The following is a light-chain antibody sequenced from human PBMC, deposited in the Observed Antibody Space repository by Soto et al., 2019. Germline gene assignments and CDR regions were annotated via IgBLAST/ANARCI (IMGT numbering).Light chain of an antibody. V-gene: IGLV2-8*01. Sequence: QPALTQPPSASGSPGQSVSISCTGTSSDVGAYNYVSWYQQHPGKAPKLIIYEVSKRPSGVPDRFSGSKSGNAASLTVSGLQAEDEADYYCSSYAGSDNYVFGTGTKVTVL. CDR3: SSYAGSDNYV. J-gene: IGLJ1*01. CDR2: EVS. CDR1: SSDVGAYNY.